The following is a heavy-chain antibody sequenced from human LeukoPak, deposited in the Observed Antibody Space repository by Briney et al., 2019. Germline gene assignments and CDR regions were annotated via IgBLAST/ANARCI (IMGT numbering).Heavy chain of an antibody. CDR2: IYYSGST. V-gene: IGHV4-59*12. J-gene: IGHJ5*02. D-gene: IGHD3-16*01. Sequence: SETLSLTCTVSGGSISSYYWSWIRQPPGKGLEWIGYIYYSGSTNYNASLKSRVTISLDTSKNQFSLRLTSVTAADTAVYYCARGDFYDGGGRNWFDPWGQGTLVIVSS. CDR1: GGSISSYY. CDR3: ARGDFYDGGGRNWFDP.